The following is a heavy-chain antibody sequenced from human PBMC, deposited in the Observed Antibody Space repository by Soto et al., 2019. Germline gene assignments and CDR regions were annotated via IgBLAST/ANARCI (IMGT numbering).Heavy chain of an antibody. J-gene: IGHJ4*02. CDR1: GYIFTNYA. D-gene: IGHD3-10*01. CDR2: LNGANGTT. V-gene: IGHV1-3*01. CDR3: EIDPLIISGNTGTMVIPLFHY. Sequence: QVQLEQSGAEAKKPGASVNVSCKASGYIFTNYAIHWLRQAPGQRFERMGWLNGANGTTQYSHIFQGRVTITRETSGRTASLTLSSLRSENRAVYSCEIDPLIISGNTGTMVIPLFHYRGQGTLVVVAS.